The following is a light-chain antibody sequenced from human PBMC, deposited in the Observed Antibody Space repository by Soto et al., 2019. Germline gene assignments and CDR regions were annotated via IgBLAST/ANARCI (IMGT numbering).Light chain of an antibody. Sequence: QSALTQTPSASGTPGQRVTISCSGSSSNIGSNYVYWYQQLPGTAPQLLIYRNNQRPSGAPDRFSGSKSGTSASLAISGLRSEDEADYYCASWDDSLSAVLFGGGTKLTVL. CDR3: ASWDDSLSAVL. J-gene: IGLJ2*01. V-gene: IGLV1-47*01. CDR1: SSNIGSNY. CDR2: RNN.